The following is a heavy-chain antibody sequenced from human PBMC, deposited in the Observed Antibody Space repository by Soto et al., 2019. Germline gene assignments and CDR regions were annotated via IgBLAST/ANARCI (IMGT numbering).Heavy chain of an antibody. Sequence: ASVKVSCKASGYTFTSYGISWVRQAPGQGLEWMGWISAYNGNTNYAQKLQGRVTMTTDTSTSTAYMELRSLRSDDTAVYYCARDAGYSSSWFLGDAFDIWGQGTMVTVSS. V-gene: IGHV1-18*01. CDR3: ARDAGYSSSWFLGDAFDI. CDR1: GYTFTSYG. CDR2: ISAYNGNT. J-gene: IGHJ3*02. D-gene: IGHD6-13*01.